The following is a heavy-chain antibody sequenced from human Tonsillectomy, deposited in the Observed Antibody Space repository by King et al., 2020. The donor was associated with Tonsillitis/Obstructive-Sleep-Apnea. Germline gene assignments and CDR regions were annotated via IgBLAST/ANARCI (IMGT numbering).Heavy chain of an antibody. CDR1: GFTFSSYW. CDR2: INSDGSST. V-gene: IGHV3-74*01. CDR3: ARSLAARPDFDY. D-gene: IGHD6-6*01. Sequence: VQLVESGGGLVQPGGSLRLSCAASGFTFSSYWMHWVRQAPGKGLVWVSRINSDGSSTSYADSVKGRVTISRDNAKNTLYLQMNSLRAEDTAVYYCARSLAARPDFDYWGQGALVTVSS. J-gene: IGHJ4*02.